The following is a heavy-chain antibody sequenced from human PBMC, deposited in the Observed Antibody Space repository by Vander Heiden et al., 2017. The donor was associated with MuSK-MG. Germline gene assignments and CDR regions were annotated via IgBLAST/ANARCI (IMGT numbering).Heavy chain of an antibody. V-gene: IGHV3-23*01. Sequence: EVQLLESGGGLVQPGGSLRLSCAASGFTFSSYAMSWVRQAPGKGLEWVSAISGSGGSTYYADSVKGRFTISRDNSKNTLYLQMNSLRAEDTAVYYCAKDLRLFYGDYVYYYYYYMDVWGKGTTVTVSS. CDR2: ISGSGGST. CDR3: AKDLRLFYGDYVYYYYYYMDV. D-gene: IGHD4-17*01. CDR1: GFTFSSYA. J-gene: IGHJ6*03.